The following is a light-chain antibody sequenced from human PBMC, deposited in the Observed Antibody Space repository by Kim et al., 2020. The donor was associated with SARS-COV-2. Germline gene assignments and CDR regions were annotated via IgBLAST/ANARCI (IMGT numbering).Light chain of an antibody. CDR1: QSISSY. CDR3: QQSNSTLT. Sequence: DIQMTQSPSSLSASVGDRVTITCRASQSISSYLSWYQQKPGKAPKLLIYAASSLQSGVPSRFSGSGSGTDFTLTISSLQPEDFATYYCQQSNSTLTFGQGTRLEIK. J-gene: IGKJ5*01. CDR2: AAS. V-gene: IGKV1-39*01.